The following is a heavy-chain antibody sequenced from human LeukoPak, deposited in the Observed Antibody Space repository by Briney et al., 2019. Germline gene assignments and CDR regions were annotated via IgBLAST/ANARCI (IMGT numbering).Heavy chain of an antibody. D-gene: IGHD6-13*01. CDR3: ALFVGNISWRYFQH. V-gene: IGHV1-2*02. CDR2: INPNSGDT. CDR1: GYTFIAYY. J-gene: IGHJ1*01. Sequence: ASVKVFCKASGYTFIAYYMHWVRQAPGQGLEWMGWINPNSGDTKYAQKFQGRVTMTRDTSISTAYMELSRLRSDDTAVYYCALFVGNISWRYFQHWGQGTLVTVSS.